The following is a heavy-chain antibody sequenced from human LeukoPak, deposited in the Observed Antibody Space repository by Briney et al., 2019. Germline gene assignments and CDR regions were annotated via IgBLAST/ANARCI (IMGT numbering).Heavy chain of an antibody. CDR1: GGSFSGYY. Sequence: SETLSLTCAVYGGSFSGYYWSWIRQPPGKGLEWIGEINHSGSTNYNPSLKSRVTISVDTSKNQLSLKLSSVTAADTAVYYCARAVDRTFDYWGQGTLVTVSS. D-gene: IGHD3-22*01. V-gene: IGHV4-34*01. J-gene: IGHJ4*02. CDR3: ARAVDRTFDY. CDR2: INHSGST.